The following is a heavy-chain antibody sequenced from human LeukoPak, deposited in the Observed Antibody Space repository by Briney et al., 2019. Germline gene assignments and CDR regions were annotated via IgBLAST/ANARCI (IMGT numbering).Heavy chain of an antibody. Sequence: GGSLSRSCAASAFTVSSNYMSWVRQAPGQGLEWGSVIYSGGSTYYADSVKGRFTISRDNSKNTLYLQMNSLTAEDTAVYYCARAPSIAAAGTLYYYGMDVWGQGTTVTVSS. CDR3: ARAPSIAAAGTLYYYGMDV. J-gene: IGHJ6*02. V-gene: IGHV3-53*01. CDR2: IYSGGST. D-gene: IGHD6-13*01. CDR1: AFTVSSNY.